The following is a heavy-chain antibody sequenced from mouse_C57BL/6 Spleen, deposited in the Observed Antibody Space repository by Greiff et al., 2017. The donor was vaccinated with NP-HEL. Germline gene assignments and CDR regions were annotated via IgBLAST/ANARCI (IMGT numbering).Heavy chain of an antibody. CDR1: GYTFTSYW. V-gene: IGHV1-64*01. CDR3: AKEDYGSHNYAMDY. J-gene: IGHJ4*01. CDR2: IHPNSGST. D-gene: IGHD1-1*01. Sequence: QVQLQQPGAELVKPGASVKLSCKASGYTFTSYWMHWVKQRPGQGLEWIGMIHPNSGSTNYNEKFKSKATLTVDKSSSTAYMQLSSLTSEDSAVYYCAKEDYGSHNYAMDYWGQGTSVTVSS.